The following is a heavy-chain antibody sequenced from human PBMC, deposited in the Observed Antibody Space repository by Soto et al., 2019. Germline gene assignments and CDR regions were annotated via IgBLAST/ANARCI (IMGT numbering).Heavy chain of an antibody. CDR3: AEDGESSSGWDVVDF. Sequence: TLSLSCAAYGFIFDAYAMHWVRQVPGKGLEWVSAISWNSGTIDYPYPKKGRFTIFSDNAKNFLFMQTNIMTSEDAVLYYFAEDGESSSGWDVVDFWGQGTTVTVSS. CDR1: GFIFDAYA. D-gene: IGHD3-22*01. J-gene: IGHJ6*02. V-gene: IGHV3-9*01. CDR2: ISWNSGTI.